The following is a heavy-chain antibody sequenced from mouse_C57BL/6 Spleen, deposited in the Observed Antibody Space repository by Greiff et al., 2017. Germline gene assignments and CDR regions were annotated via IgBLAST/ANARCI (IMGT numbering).Heavy chain of an antibody. CDR3: ARRGPLRYFDY. J-gene: IGHJ2*01. CDR2: IYPGDGDT. V-gene: IGHV1-80*01. D-gene: IGHD1-1*01. CDR1: GYAFSSYW. Sequence: QVQLKESGAELVKPGASVKISCKASGYAFSSYWMNWVKQRPGKGLEWIGQIYPGDGDTNYNGKFKGKATLTADKSSSTAYMQLSSLTSEDSAVYFCARRGPLRYFDYWGQGTTLTVSS.